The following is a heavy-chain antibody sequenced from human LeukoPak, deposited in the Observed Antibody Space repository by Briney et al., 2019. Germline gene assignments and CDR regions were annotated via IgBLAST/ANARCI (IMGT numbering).Heavy chain of an antibody. CDR2: IKPDGSKE. CDR3: AGDAMRGGDLDY. D-gene: IGHD2-2*01. J-gene: IGHJ4*02. V-gene: IGHV3-7*03. Sequence: GGSLRLSCAASGFTLSSYWMTWVRQAPGKGLEWVAKIKPDGSKEYYVDSVKGRFTISRDNAKNSLYLQMNSLRAEDTAEYYCAGDAMRGGDLDYWGQGTLVTVSS. CDR1: GFTLSSYW.